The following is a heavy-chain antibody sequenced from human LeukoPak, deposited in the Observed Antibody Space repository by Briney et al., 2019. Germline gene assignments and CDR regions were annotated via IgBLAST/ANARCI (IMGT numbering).Heavy chain of an antibody. Sequence: SETLSLTCTVSGGSISSYYWSWIRQPPGKGLEWIGYIYYSGSTNYNPSLKSRVTISVDTSKNQFSLKLSSVTAADTAVYYCASGVDILTGYYPAISWGQGTLVTVSS. CDR3: ASGVDILTGYYPAIS. J-gene: IGHJ5*02. V-gene: IGHV4-59*01. CDR1: GGSISSYY. D-gene: IGHD3-9*01. CDR2: IYYSGST.